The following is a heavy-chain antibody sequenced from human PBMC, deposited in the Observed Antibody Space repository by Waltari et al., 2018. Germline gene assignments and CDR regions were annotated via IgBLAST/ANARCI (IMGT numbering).Heavy chain of an antibody. CDR1: GGTFSSYA. Sequence: QVQLVQSGAEVKKPGSSVKVSCKASGGTFSSYAISWVRQAPGQGLEWMGGNNPIVGTENYAKNVQGRVTITADESTSTAYMELSSLRSEDTAVYYCASVSRNSGIAAAGYDYWGQGTLVTVSS. CDR2: NNPIVGTE. D-gene: IGHD6-13*01. V-gene: IGHV1-69*12. CDR3: ASVSRNSGIAAAGYDY. J-gene: IGHJ4*02.